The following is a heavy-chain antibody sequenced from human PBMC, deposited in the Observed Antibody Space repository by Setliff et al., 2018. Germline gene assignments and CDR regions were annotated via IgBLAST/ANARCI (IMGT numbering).Heavy chain of an antibody. D-gene: IGHD2-8*01. CDR3: ARGHCTTISCFLDH. V-gene: IGHV3-15*07. CDR2: VKSNTDGGAI. Sequence: LRLSCAVSGFTFSKAWMHWVRQAPGKGLEWVGRVKSNTDGGAIDYAAPVKGRFTISRDDSKNTVFLQMNSLKTEDTAVYYCARGHCTTISCFLDHWGQGIMVTVSS. J-gene: IGHJ4*02. CDR1: GFTFSKAW.